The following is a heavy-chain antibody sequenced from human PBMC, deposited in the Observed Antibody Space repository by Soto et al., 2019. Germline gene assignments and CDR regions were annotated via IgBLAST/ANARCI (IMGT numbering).Heavy chain of an antibody. J-gene: IGHJ3*02. Sequence: SETQSLTCTVAGGSISSYDWSWIRQTPGKGLEWIADIYYSGSTNYSPSLKSRVTISVDTSKNQFSLNLSSVTAADTAVYFCATYVPDKRAVAGTSDAFDIWGQGTMVTVSS. D-gene: IGHD6-19*01. CDR1: GGSISSYD. CDR2: IYYSGST. CDR3: ATYVPDKRAVAGTSDAFDI. V-gene: IGHV4-59*01.